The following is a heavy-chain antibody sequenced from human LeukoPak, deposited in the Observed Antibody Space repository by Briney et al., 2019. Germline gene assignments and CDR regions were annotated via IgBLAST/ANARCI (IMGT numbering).Heavy chain of an antibody. CDR2: IYYSGST. V-gene: IGHV4-59*01. Sequence: PSETLSLTCTVSGGSISSYYWSWIRQPPGKGLEWIGYIYYSGSTNYNPSLKSRVTISVDTSKNQFSLKLSSVTAADTAVYYCARGRIAARLPLVYWGQGTLVTVSS. D-gene: IGHD6-6*01. J-gene: IGHJ4*02. CDR1: GGSISSYY. CDR3: ARGRIAARLPLVY.